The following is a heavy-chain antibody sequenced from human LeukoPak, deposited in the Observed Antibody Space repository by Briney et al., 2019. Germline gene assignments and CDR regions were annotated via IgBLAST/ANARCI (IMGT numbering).Heavy chain of an antibody. Sequence: GGSLRLSCAASGFTFSNYWMHWVRQAPGKGLMWVSRVNTDGGRTAYADSVKGRFTISRDNPKNTLYLQMNSLRAEDTAVYYCAKDLKVGATSDYLDYWGQGTLVTVSS. CDR2: VNTDGGRT. J-gene: IGHJ4*02. V-gene: IGHV3-74*01. CDR1: GFTFSNYW. CDR3: AKDLKVGATSDYLDY. D-gene: IGHD1-26*01.